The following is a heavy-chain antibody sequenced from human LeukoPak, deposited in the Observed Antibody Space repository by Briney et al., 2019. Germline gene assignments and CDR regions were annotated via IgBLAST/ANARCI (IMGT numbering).Heavy chain of an antibody. CDR1: GYSFTTYW. D-gene: IGHD3-22*01. Sequence: PGESLKISCKGAGYSFTTYWIGWVRQMPGKGLEWMGIIYPGDSDTRYSPSFQGQVTISVDKSISTAYLQWSSLKASDTAMYYCARWTYCYDSSGYGSPLFDIWGQGTMVTVSS. V-gene: IGHV5-51*01. CDR2: IYPGDSDT. CDR3: ARWTYCYDSSGYGSPLFDI. J-gene: IGHJ3*02.